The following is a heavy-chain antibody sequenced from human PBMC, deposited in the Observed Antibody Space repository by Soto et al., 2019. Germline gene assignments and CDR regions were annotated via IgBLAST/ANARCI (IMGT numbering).Heavy chain of an antibody. CDR2: ISGSGGST. Sequence: GGSLRLSCAASGFTFSSYAMSWVRQAPGKGLEWVSAISGSGGSTYYADSVKGRFTISRDNSKNTLYLQMNSLRAEDTAVYYCAKDSHSRITIFGVAARNWFDPWGQGTLVTVSS. J-gene: IGHJ5*02. CDR3: AKDSHSRITIFGVAARNWFDP. V-gene: IGHV3-23*01. CDR1: GFTFSSYA. D-gene: IGHD3-3*01.